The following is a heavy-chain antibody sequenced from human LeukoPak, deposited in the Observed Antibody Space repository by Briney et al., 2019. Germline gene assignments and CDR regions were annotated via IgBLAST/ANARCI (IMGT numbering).Heavy chain of an antibody. CDR2: ISGSGGST. V-gene: IGHV3-23*01. Sequence: PGGSLRLSCAASGFTFSSYAMSWVRQAPGKGLEWVSAISGSGGSTYYADSVKGRFTISRDNSKNTLYLQMNSLRAEDTAVYYCAVPIQLWQRRHDYWGQGTLVTVSS. J-gene: IGHJ4*02. CDR3: AVPIQLWQRRHDY. D-gene: IGHD5-18*01. CDR1: GFTFSSYA.